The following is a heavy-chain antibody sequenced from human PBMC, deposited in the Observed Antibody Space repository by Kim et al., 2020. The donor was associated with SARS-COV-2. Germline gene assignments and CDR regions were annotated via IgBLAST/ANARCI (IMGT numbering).Heavy chain of an antibody. J-gene: IGHJ2*01. CDR2: IFGSGHGT. CDR3: AKNFHLTSVTFLWYFDL. CDR1: GFTFRNSA. V-gene: IGHV3-23*01. Sequence: GGSLRLSCVGSGFTFRNSAMTWVRQPPGKGLEWVSTIFGSGHGTYYSSSVRGRFIVSRDNSKNTLYLQMDNLRADDTAIYYCAKNFHLTSVTFLWYFDLWGRGTSVTVSS. D-gene: IGHD2-2*01.